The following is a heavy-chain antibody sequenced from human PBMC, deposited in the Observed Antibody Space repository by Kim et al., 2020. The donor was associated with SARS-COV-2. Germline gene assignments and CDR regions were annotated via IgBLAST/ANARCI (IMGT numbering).Heavy chain of an antibody. J-gene: IGHJ6*02. Sequence: SETLSLTCAVSRGSFSSGGSSWTWIRQPPGQGLEWIGYIHHSGAIYSNPSFRSRLTLSIDKTKNQFSLRLNSVTAADTAVYFCARGPLLQFGDDTEHGFDVWGQGIPVTVSS. CDR3: ARGPLLQFGDDTEHGFDV. CDR1: RGSFSSGGSS. D-gene: IGHD2-21*02. CDR2: IHHSGAI. V-gene: IGHV4-30-2*01.